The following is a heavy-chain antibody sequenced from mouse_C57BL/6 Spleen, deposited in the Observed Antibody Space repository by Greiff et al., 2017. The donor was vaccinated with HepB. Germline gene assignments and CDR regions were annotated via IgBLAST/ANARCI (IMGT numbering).Heavy chain of an antibody. V-gene: IGHV1-82*01. CDR1: GYAFSSSW. CDR3: AREGGVRWYFDV. J-gene: IGHJ1*03. CDR2: IYPGDGDT. Sequence: QVQLQQSGPELVKPGASVKISCKASGYAFSSSWMNWVKQRPGKGLEWIGRIYPGDGDTNYNGKFKGKATLTADKSSSTAYMQLSSLTSEDSAVYFCAREGGVRWYFDVWGTGTTVTVSS.